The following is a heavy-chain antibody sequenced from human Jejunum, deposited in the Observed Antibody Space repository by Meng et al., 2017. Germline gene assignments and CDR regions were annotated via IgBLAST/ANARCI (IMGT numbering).Heavy chain of an antibody. CDR3: ARDYYGSEDY. CDR1: GFTFRSYW. V-gene: IGHV3-74*01. CDR2: INSDGSRT. D-gene: IGHD3-10*01. Sequence: RVGSGGGVVQPGGSLRLFCAASGFTFRSYWMHWVRQAPGKGLVWVSRINSDGSRTSYADSVKGRFTISRDNAKNTLYLQMNSLRVEDTAVYYCARDYYGSEDYWGQGTLVTVSS. J-gene: IGHJ4*02.